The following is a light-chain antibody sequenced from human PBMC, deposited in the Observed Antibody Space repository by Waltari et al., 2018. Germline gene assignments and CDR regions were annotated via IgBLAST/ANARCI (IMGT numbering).Light chain of an antibody. CDR2: GAS. J-gene: IGKJ4*01. CDR1: QTVRTTY. V-gene: IGKV3-20*01. CDR3: QQYDISPLT. Sequence: EIVLTQSPGTLSLSPGDRATLSRRASQTVRTTYLAWYQQKPGQAPTLLIYGASSRATGIPDRFSGSGSGTDFSLTISSLEPEDFAVYYCQQYDISPLTFGGGTKVEIK.